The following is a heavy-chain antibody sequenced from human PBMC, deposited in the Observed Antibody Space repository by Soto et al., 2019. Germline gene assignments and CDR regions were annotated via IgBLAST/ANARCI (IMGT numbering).Heavy chain of an antibody. CDR2: IKQDGSEK. D-gene: IGHD1-20*01. J-gene: IGHJ5*02. V-gene: IGHV3-7*01. CDR3: ARDLVTGTTSWFDP. CDR1: GFTFSSYW. Sequence: EVQLVESGVGLVQPGGSLRLSCAASGFTFSSYWMSWVRQAPGKGLEWVANIKQDGSEKYYVDSVKGRFTISRDNAKNSLYLQMNSLRAEDTAVYYCARDLVTGTTSWFDPWGQGTLVTVSS.